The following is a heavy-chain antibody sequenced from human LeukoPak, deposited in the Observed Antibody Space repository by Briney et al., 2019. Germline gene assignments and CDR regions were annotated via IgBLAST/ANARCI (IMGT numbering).Heavy chain of an antibody. V-gene: IGHV3-23*01. Sequence: PGGSLRLSCAASGFXFSNNAISWVRQAPGKGLEWISGISGSGGRTYYADSVKGRFTISRDNSKNTLSLQMNSLRAEDTAVYYCAKGGSDYIIFYGMDVWGQGTTVTVSS. CDR1: GFXFSNNA. CDR2: ISGSGGRT. J-gene: IGHJ6*02. D-gene: IGHD4-11*01. CDR3: AKGGSDYIIFYGMDV.